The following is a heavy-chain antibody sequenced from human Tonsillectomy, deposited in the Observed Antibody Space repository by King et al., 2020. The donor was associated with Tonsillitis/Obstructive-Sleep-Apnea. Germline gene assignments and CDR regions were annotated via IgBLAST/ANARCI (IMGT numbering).Heavy chain of an antibody. CDR3: ARLGGLVPSYYYYYMDV. D-gene: IGHD3/OR15-3a*01. CDR2: IYPGDTDT. J-gene: IGHJ6*03. V-gene: IGHV5-51*01. CDR1: GYSFTSYW. Sequence: VQLVESGAEVKKPGESLKISCKGSGYSFTSYWIGWVRQIPGKGLEWMGVIYPGDTDTRYSPSFQGQVTLSADKSISTAYLQWSHLKASDTAMYYCARLGGLVPSYYYYYMDVWGKGTTVTVSS.